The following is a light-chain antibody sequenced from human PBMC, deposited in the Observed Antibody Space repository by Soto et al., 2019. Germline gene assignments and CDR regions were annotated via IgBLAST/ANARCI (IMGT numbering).Light chain of an antibody. CDR2: EVS. Sequence: QSALTQPASVSGSPGQSITISCTGTSSDVGSYNLVSWYQQHPGKAPKLMIYEVSKRPSGVSNRFSGSKSGNTASLTISGLQAEAEADYYCCSYAGSVVFGGGTELTVL. V-gene: IGLV2-23*02. CDR3: CSYAGSVV. CDR1: SSDVGSYNL. J-gene: IGLJ2*01.